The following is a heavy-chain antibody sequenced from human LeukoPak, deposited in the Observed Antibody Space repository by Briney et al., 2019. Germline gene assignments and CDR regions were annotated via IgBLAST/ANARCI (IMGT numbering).Heavy chain of an antibody. D-gene: IGHD5-18*01. CDR2: INWDGGST. J-gene: IGHJ3*02. V-gene: IGHV3-43D*03. Sequence: GGSLRLSCVASGFMFDDYAMHWVRHAPGKGLEWVSLINWDGGSTYYADSVKGRFTISRDNSKNSLYLQMNSLRPEDTALYYCARERGYSSSAFDIWGQGTMVTVSS. CDR3: ARERGYSSSAFDI. CDR1: GFMFDDYA.